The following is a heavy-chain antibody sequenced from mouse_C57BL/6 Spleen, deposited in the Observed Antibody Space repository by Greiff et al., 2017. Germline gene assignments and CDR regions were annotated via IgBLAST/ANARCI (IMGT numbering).Heavy chain of an antibody. Sequence: VKVIESGPGLVAPSQSLSITCTVSGFSLTSYGVDWVRQPPGKGLEWLGVIWGGGSTNYNSALMSRQSISKDNSKSQVFLKMNSLQTDDTAMYYGAKQCYGRSYSYWYFDVWGTGTTVTVSS. CDR3: AKQCYGRSYSYWYFDV. D-gene: IGHD1-1*01. V-gene: IGHV2-9*01. CDR2: IWGGGST. CDR1: GFSLTSYG. J-gene: IGHJ1*03.